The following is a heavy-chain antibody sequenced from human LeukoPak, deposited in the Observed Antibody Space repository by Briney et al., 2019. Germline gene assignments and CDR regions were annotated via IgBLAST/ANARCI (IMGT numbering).Heavy chain of an antibody. CDR2: FDPEDGET. CDR3: ATDRPYCGGDCSDAFDI. D-gene: IGHD2-21*01. Sequence: GASVKVSCKVSGYTLTELSMHWVRQAPGKGLEWMGGFDPEDGETIYAQKFQGRVTMTEDTSTDTAYMELSSLRSEDTAVYYCATDRPYCGGDCSDAFDIWGQGTMVTVSS. V-gene: IGHV1-24*01. CDR1: GYTLTELS. J-gene: IGHJ3*02.